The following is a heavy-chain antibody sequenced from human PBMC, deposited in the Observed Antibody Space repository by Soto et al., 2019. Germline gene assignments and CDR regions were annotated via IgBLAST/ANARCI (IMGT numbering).Heavy chain of an antibody. V-gene: IGHV3-23*04. Sequence: EVQLVESGGGLVQPGGSLRLSCEASGFIFKDYAMTWVRQAPGAGLEWVSTISSGGSTFYAESVRGRFTISIDNSKNTLYLQLNSLKTDDTAVYFCAKSKGGTSTWPEDWGQGSLVTVSS. CDR1: GFIFKDYA. D-gene: IGHD2-2*01. CDR3: AKSKGGTSTWPED. CDR2: ISSGGST. J-gene: IGHJ4*02.